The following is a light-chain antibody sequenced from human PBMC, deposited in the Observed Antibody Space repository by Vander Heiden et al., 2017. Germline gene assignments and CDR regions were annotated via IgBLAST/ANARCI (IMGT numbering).Light chain of an antibody. CDR1: HIGSKS. Sequence: SYVLTPPPSVAVAPGQTARIPCGGNHIGSKSVHWYQQRPGRAPMVVVNHDSDRPSGIPARFSGSNSGNTATLTISRVEAADEADYYCQVWDTTTDQGVFGGGTQLTVL. CDR3: QVWDTTTDQGV. J-gene: IGLJ7*01. CDR2: HDS. V-gene: IGLV3-21*02.